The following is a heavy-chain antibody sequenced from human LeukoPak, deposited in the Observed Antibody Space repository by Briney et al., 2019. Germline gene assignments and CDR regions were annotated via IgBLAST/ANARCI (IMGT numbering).Heavy chain of an antibody. V-gene: IGHV4-61*02. CDR1: GNSISSGDNY. CDR3: ARHKYSSGWPPEGAFDI. CDR2: IYTSGST. J-gene: IGHJ3*02. Sequence: PSQTLSLTCTVSGNSISSGDNYWSWIRQPAGKGLEWIGRIYTSGSTNYNPSLKSRVTISGDTSKNQFSLRLSSVTAADTAVYYCARHKYSSGWPPEGAFDIWGQGTMVTVSS. D-gene: IGHD6-19*01.